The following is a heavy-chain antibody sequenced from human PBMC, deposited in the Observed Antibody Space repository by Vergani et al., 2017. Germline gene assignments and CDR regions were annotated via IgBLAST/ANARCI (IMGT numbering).Heavy chain of an antibody. D-gene: IGHD3-22*01. CDR2: ISSRSTYT. V-gene: IGHV3-21*01. Sequence: EVQLVESGGGLVKPGGSLRLSCAASGFTFSSYSMSWVRQAPGKGLEWVSSISSRSTYTYYADSVKGRFTISRDNAKSSLYLQMNSLRADDTAVYYCARGYKYDNSGYYYYLPDYWGQGTLVTVSS. CDR3: ARGYKYDNSGYYYYLPDY. CDR1: GFTFSSYS. J-gene: IGHJ4*02.